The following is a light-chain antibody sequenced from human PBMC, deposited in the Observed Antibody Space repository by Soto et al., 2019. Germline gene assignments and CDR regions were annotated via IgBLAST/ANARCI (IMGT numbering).Light chain of an antibody. Sequence: DIQMTQSQSSVSASVGDRVTITCRASQGISNWLAWYQQKPGKAPQLLIYAASTLQSGVPSRFSGSGSGIDFTLTISSLQPEDFATYYCQQANSFPRTFGQGTKVEV. CDR2: AAS. CDR1: QGISNW. J-gene: IGKJ1*01. V-gene: IGKV1-12*01. CDR3: QQANSFPRT.